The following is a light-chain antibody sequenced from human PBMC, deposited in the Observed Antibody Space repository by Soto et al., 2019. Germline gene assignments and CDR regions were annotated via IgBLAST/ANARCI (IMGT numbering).Light chain of an antibody. J-gene: IGKJ1*01. V-gene: IGKV1-39*01. CDR1: QSIRNY. CDR3: QQSYDTPPWT. Sequence: DIQLTQFPSSLPASVGDRITITCRASQSIRNYLSWFQQKPGKAPKPLIYAASRLQSGVPLWFSVSGSGTDFSRTISDLQPDDFATYYCQQSYDTPPWTFGQGTRVEVK. CDR2: AAS.